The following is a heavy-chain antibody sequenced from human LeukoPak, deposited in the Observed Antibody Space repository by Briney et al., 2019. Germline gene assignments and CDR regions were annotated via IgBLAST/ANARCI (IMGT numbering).Heavy chain of an antibody. CDR2: ISSSGSTI. CDR3: ARGYGSGSYYYYYGMNV. D-gene: IGHD3-10*01. V-gene: IGHV3-48*03. Sequence: GGSLRLSCAASGFTFSSYEMNWVRQAPGKGLEWVSYISSSGSTIYYADSVKGRFTISRDNAKNSLYLQMNSLRAEDTAVYYCARGYGSGSYYYYYGMNVWGKGTTVTVSS. J-gene: IGHJ6*04. CDR1: GFTFSSYE.